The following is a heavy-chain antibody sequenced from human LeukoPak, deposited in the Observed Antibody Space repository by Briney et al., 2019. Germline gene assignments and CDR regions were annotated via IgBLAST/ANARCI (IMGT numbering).Heavy chain of an antibody. V-gene: IGHV4-39*01. Sequence: SETLSLTCTVSGGSISSSSYYWGWIRQPPGKGLEWIGSIYYSGSTNYNPSLKSRVTISVDTSKNQFSLKLSSVTAADTAVCYCARHVDSSSWLNWFDPWGQGTLVTVSS. J-gene: IGHJ5*02. D-gene: IGHD6-13*01. CDR3: ARHVDSSSWLNWFDP. CDR1: GGSISSSSYY. CDR2: IYYSGST.